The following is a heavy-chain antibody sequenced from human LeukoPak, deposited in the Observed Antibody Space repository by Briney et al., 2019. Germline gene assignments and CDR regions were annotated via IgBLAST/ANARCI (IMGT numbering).Heavy chain of an antibody. D-gene: IGHD2/OR15-2a*01. CDR1: GDSISSYQ. V-gene: IGHV4-4*07. Sequence: PSETLSLTCTVSGDSISSYQWSWVRQPAGKGLEWIGRMYISGSTNYNPALKSRVTMSLDTPKNQFSLRLNSVTAADTAVYYCAGRCNNCASFDHWGQGTLVTVSS. CDR3: AGRCNNCASFDH. J-gene: IGHJ4*02. CDR2: MYISGST.